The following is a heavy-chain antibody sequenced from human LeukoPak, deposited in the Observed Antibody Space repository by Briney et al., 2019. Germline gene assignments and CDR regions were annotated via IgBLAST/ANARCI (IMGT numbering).Heavy chain of an antibody. CDR1: GFTFSSYS. CDR3: ARDLPYYDILTGHQKGVDDY. J-gene: IGHJ4*02. D-gene: IGHD3-9*01. CDR2: ISSSSSTI. V-gene: IGHV3-48*01. Sequence: GGSLRLSCAASGFTFSSYSMNWVRQAPGKGLEWVSYISSSSSTIYYADSVKGRFTISRDNAKNSLYLQMNSLRAEDTAVYHCARDLPYYDILTGHQKGVDDYWGQGTLVTVSS.